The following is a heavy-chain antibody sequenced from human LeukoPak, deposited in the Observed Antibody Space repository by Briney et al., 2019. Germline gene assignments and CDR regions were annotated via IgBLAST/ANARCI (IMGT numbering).Heavy chain of an antibody. V-gene: IGHV3-30*19. CDR2: ISYDGSNK. J-gene: IGHJ3*02. D-gene: IGHD3-3*01. Sequence: GGSLRLSCAVSGFTVSGDYMSWVRQAPGKGLEWVAVISYDGSNKYYADSVKGRFTISRDNSKNTLYPQMNSLRAEDTAVYYCARAQTDFWSGSHDAFDIWGQGTMVTVSS. CDR3: ARAQTDFWSGSHDAFDI. CDR1: GFTVSGDY.